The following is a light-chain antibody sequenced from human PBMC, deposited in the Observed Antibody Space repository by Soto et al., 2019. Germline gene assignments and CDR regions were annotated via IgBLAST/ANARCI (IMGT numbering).Light chain of an antibody. CDR3: CSYARSSTYV. J-gene: IGLJ1*01. V-gene: IGLV2-23*01. Sequence: LAQPASVSGSPGQSITISCTGTSSDVGSYNLVSWYQQHPGKAPKLMIYEGSKRPSGVSNRFSGSKSGNTASLTISGLQAEDEADYYCCSYARSSTYVFGTGTKVTVL. CDR1: SSDVGSYNL. CDR2: EGS.